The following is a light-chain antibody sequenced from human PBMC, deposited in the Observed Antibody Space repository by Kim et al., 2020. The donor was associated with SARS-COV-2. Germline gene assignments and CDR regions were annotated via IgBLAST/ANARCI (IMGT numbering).Light chain of an antibody. Sequence: EIVLTQSPGTLSLSPGERVTLSCRASQSVSSRYLTWYQQKPGQAPRLLIYGASSRATGIPDRFSGSGSGTDFTLTISRLEPEDFAVYYCQQYDISPPYTFGQGTKLEI. J-gene: IGKJ2*01. CDR2: GAS. V-gene: IGKV3-20*01. CDR1: QSVSSRY. CDR3: QQYDISPPYT.